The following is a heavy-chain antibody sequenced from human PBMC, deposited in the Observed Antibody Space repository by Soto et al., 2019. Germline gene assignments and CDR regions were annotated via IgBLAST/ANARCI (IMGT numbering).Heavy chain of an antibody. CDR2: IYPGDSDT. D-gene: IGHD2-15*01. J-gene: IGHJ4*02. V-gene: IGHV5-51*01. CDR1: GYSFTSYW. Sequence: PGESLKISCKGSGYSFTSYWIGWVRQMPGKGLEWMGIIYPGDSDTRYSPSFQGQVTISADKSISTAYLQWSSLKASDTAMYYCARQYCSGGGCQFDFDYWGQGTLVTVSS. CDR3: ARQYCSGGGCQFDFDY.